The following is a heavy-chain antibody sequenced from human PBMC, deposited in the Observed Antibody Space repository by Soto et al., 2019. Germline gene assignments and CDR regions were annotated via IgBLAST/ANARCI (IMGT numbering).Heavy chain of an antibody. CDR1: GGSISSSTYY. Sequence: PSETLSLTCTVSGGSISSSTYYWGWIRQPPGKGLEWIGSIYHSGSTYYNPSLKSRVTISVDRSKNQFSLKLSSVTAADTAVYYCASGLVTTLHYWGQGTLVTVSS. V-gene: IGHV4-39*07. CDR2: IYHSGST. CDR3: ASGLVTTLHY. J-gene: IGHJ4*02. D-gene: IGHD4-17*01.